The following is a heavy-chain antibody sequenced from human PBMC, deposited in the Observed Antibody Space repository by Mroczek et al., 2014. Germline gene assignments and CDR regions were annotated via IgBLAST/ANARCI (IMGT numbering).Heavy chain of an antibody. CDR1: VAPSAVVVTY. CDR3: ARGHRAPNWFDP. V-gene: IGHV4-31*03. CDR2: IYYSGST. J-gene: IGHJ5*02. Sequence: QVQLQDRGPGLGRSLHRPCPSPALSLVAPSAVVVTYWTLGVRQRPRKGLEWIGYIYYSGSTYYNPSLKSRVTISVDTSKNQFSLKLRSVTAADTAVYYCARGHRAPNWFDPWGRGNPGHRLL.